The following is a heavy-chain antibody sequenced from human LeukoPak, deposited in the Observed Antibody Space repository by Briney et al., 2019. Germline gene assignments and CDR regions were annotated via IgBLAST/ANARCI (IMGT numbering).Heavy chain of an antibody. V-gene: IGHV4-38-2*02. Sequence: SETPSLTCTVSGYSISSGYYWGWIRQPPGKGLEWIGSIYHSGSTYYNPSLKSRVTISVDTSKNQFSLKLSSVTAADTAVYYCARGQYQLLTIDYWGQGTLVTVSS. CDR1: GYSISSGYY. CDR3: ARGQYQLLTIDY. CDR2: IYHSGST. J-gene: IGHJ4*02. D-gene: IGHD2-2*01.